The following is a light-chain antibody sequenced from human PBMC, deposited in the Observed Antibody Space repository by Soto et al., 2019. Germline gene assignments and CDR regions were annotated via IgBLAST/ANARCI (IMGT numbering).Light chain of an antibody. V-gene: IGLV2-14*01. CDR2: DVS. CDR1: SSDVGNYNY. J-gene: IGLJ2*01. CDR3: SSYTSSSTVV. Sequence: QSALTQPASVSGSPGQSITISCTGTSSDVGNYNYVSWYKQYSGKAPKLMIYDVSYRPSGVSNRFSGFKSGNTASLTISGLQAEDEADYYCSSYTSSSTVVFGGGTKLTVL.